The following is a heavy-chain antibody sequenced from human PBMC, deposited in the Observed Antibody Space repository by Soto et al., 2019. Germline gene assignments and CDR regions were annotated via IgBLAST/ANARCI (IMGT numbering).Heavy chain of an antibody. CDR1: GFTFADSA. V-gene: IGHV1-58*01. CDR3: ATAHNNSPFDY. CDR2: IVVDSGNT. J-gene: IGHJ4*02. D-gene: IGHD6-13*01. Sequence: SVKVSCKASGFTFADSAVQWVRQARGQSLEWIGRIVVDSGNTKSAQKFTERVTISWDMSTSTAFMELRSLRYEATAVYYCATAHNNSPFDYWGQGTWVTVSS.